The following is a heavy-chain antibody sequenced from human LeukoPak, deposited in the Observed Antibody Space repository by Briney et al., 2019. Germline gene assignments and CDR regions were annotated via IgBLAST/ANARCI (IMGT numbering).Heavy chain of an antibody. CDR1: GFTFSSFG. D-gene: IGHD3-22*01. J-gene: IGHJ4*02. CDR2: IWYDGGHK. V-gene: IGHV3-33*01. Sequence: GGSLRLSCAASGFTFSSFGMHWVRQAPGKGLEWVAVIWYDGGHKYYADSVKGRFSISRDNSKNTLYLQMNSLRAEGTAVYYCARDRDYDSANFDYWGQGTLVTVSS. CDR3: ARDRDYDSANFDY.